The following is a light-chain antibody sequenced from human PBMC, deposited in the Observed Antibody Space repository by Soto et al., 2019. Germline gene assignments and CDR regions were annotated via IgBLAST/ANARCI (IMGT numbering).Light chain of an antibody. J-gene: IGLJ3*02. CDR3: SSYAGSNNWV. V-gene: IGLV2-8*01. CDR1: SSDVGGYNY. Sequence: QSVLTQPPSAPGSPGQSVTISCTGTSSDVGGYNYVSWYQQRPGKAPKLMIYEVSKRPSGVPDRFSGSKSGNTASLTVSGLQAEDEADYYCSSYAGSNNWVFGGGTKLTVL. CDR2: EVS.